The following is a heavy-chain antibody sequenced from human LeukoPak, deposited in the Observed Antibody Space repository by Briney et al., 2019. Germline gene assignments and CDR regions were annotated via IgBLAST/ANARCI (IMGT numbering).Heavy chain of an antibody. V-gene: IGHV1-2*02. Sequence: ASLKVSCKAAGYTFTGYYMHWVRQAPGQGLEWMGWINPNSGGTNYAQKFQGRVTMTRDTSISTAYMELSRLRSDDTAVYYCARDHQRVHDYGDYDDYYYYYYGMDVWGQGTTVTVSS. CDR1: GYTFTGYY. CDR3: ARDHQRVHDYGDYDDYYYYYYGMDV. D-gene: IGHD4-17*01. J-gene: IGHJ6*02. CDR2: INPNSGGT.